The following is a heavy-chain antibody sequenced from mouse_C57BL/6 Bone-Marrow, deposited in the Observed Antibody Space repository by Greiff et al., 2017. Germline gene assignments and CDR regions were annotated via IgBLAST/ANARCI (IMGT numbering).Heavy chain of an antibody. CDR1: GYSITSDY. CDR3: ARYTYGSSPYWYFDV. V-gene: IGHV3-8*01. D-gene: IGHD1-1*01. J-gene: IGHJ1*03. CDR2: ISYSGST. Sequence: EVKVVESGPGLAKPSQTLSLTCSVTGYSITSDYWNWIRKFPGNKLEYMGYISYSGSTYYNPYLKSRISITRDKSKNQYYLQLNSVTTEDTSTYYCARYTYGSSPYWYFDVWGTGTTVTVSS.